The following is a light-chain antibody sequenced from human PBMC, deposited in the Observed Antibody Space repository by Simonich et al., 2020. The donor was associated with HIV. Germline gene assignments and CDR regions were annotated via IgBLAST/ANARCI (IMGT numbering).Light chain of an antibody. Sequence: QSVLTQPPSASGTPGQRVTIPCSGSSSNIGSNTVNWYQQLPGTAHKFHIYRNNQRPSGVPDRFSGSKSGTSASLAISGLQSEDEADYYCAAWDDSLNGRVFGGGTKLTVL. CDR2: RNN. CDR3: AAWDDSLNGRV. V-gene: IGLV1-44*01. J-gene: IGLJ3*02. CDR1: SSNIGSNT.